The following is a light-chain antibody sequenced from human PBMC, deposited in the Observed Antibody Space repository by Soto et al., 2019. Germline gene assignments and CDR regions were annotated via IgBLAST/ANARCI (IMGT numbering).Light chain of an antibody. V-gene: IGKV3-20*01. CDR1: QSVSTRY. Sequence: ESMLTQSPGTLSLSPGERATLSCRASQSVSTRYLAWDQQKPGQAPRLLIYGASIRATGIPDRFSGSGSGTDFTITISRLEPEDFAVYYCHQFGSSPPAFTFGQGTKLEI. J-gene: IGKJ2*01. CDR3: HQFGSSPPAFT. CDR2: GAS.